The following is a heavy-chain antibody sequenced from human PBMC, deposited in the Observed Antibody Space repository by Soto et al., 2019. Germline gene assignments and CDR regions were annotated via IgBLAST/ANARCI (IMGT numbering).Heavy chain of an antibody. J-gene: IGHJ4*02. Sequence: QVQLVESGGGVVQPGRSLRLSCAASGFTFSSYGMHWVRQAPGKGLEWVAVISYDGSNKYYADSVKGRFTISRDNSKKTLYLQMNSMRAEDTAVYYCAKEAEMATTPLFDYWGQGTLVTVSS. V-gene: IGHV3-30*18. CDR2: ISYDGSNK. CDR1: GFTFSSYG. CDR3: AKEAEMATTPLFDY. D-gene: IGHD5-12*01.